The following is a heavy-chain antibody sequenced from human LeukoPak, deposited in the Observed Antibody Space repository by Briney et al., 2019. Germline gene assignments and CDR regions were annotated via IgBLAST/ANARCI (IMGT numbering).Heavy chain of an antibody. CDR2: MNPNSGNT. CDR1: GYTFTSYD. V-gene: IGHV1-8*01. J-gene: IGHJ4*02. CDR3: ARDKKGYCSSTSCYREEIFQY. D-gene: IGHD2-2*01. Sequence: GASVKVSCKASGYTFTSYDINWVRQATGQGLEWMGWMNPNSGNTGYAQKFQGRVTMTRDTSISTAYMELSWLRSDDTAVYYCARDKKGYCSSTSCYREEIFQYWGQGPLVTVSS.